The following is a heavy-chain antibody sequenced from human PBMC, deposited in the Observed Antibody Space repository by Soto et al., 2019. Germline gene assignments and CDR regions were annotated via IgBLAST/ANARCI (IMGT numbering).Heavy chain of an antibody. CDR1: GFSISGSA. CDR3: TSPRIAVAGVFWYFDL. Sequence: DVQLVESGGGLVQPGGSLKLSCAASGFSISGSAMHWVRQASGKGLEWIGRIRSKANKYATSYAASVEGRFTISRDDSKNTAFLEMNDLKTEDSAVYFCTSPRIAVAGVFWYFDLWGRSTLVTVSS. CDR2: IRSKANKYAT. J-gene: IGHJ2*01. D-gene: IGHD6-19*01. V-gene: IGHV3-73*01.